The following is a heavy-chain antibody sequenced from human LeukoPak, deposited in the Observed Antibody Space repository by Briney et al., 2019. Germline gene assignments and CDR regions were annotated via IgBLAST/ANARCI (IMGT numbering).Heavy chain of an antibody. CDR1: GYSISSGYY. Sequence: SETLSLTCAVSGYSISSGYYWGWIRQPPGKGLEWIGSIYHSGSTYYNPSLKSRVTISVDTSKNQFSLKLSSVTAADTAVYYCARTLTEDIVVVPAAIHPLGWFDPWGQGTLVTVSS. J-gene: IGHJ5*02. CDR2: IYHSGST. CDR3: ARTLTEDIVVVPAAIHPLGWFDP. D-gene: IGHD2-2*01. V-gene: IGHV4-38-2*01.